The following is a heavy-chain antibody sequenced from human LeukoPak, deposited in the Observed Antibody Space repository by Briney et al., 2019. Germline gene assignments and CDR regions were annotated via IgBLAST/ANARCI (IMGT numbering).Heavy chain of an antibody. CDR2: IYYSGST. CDR1: GDSISSSSYY. J-gene: IGHJ5*02. Sequence: KPSETLSLTCTVSGDSISSSSYYWGWIRQPTGKGLEWIGSIYYSGSTYYNPSLKSRVTISVDTSKNQFSLKLSSVTAADTAVYYCARRQYSGYAWFDPWGQGTLVTVSS. V-gene: IGHV4-39*01. CDR3: ARRQYSGYAWFDP. D-gene: IGHD5-12*01.